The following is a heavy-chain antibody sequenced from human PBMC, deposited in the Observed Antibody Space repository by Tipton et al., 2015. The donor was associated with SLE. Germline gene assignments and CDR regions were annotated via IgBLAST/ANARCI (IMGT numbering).Heavy chain of an antibody. J-gene: IGHJ3*02. CDR3: SGELSPRAGVDI. Sequence: SLRLSCAASGFTFSSYGMHWVRQAPGKGLEWVAVIWYDGSNKNYADSVKGRFTISRDNSKNTLYLQMNSLRAEDTAVYYCSGELSPRAGVDIWGQGAMVSISS. CDR1: GFTFSSYG. V-gene: IGHV3-33*01. CDR2: IWYDGSNK. D-gene: IGHD3-16*02.